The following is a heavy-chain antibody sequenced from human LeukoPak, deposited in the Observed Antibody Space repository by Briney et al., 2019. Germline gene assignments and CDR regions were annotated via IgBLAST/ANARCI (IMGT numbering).Heavy chain of an antibody. CDR2: ITRGSIYT. V-gene: IGHV3-21*01. CDR1: GFTFSNYN. Sequence: PGGSLRLSCAASGFTFSNYNMNWVRQTPGKWPEWVSSITRGSIYTFYADSVKGRFTISRDNAKNSLYLQMNSLRAQETAVYYCARGRELGANFWVYWGQGALVTVSS. D-gene: IGHD1-7*01. J-gene: IGHJ4*02. CDR3: ARGRELGANFWVY.